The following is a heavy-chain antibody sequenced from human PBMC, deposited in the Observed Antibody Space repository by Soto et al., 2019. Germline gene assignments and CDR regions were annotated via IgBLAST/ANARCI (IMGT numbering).Heavy chain of an antibody. CDR1: GGSISSYY. CDR3: TRGSHFYYFDY. CDR2: SYSSGST. V-gene: IGHV4-59*01. D-gene: IGHD3-10*01. J-gene: IGHJ4*01. Sequence: QVQLQESGPGLVKPSETLSLTCTVSGGSISSYYWSWIRQPPGKGLEWLGYSYSSGSTNYNPSLKSLVSISLDTSKNQFSLKLTSVTAADTAVYYCTRGSHFYYFDYWGHGTLVTVSS.